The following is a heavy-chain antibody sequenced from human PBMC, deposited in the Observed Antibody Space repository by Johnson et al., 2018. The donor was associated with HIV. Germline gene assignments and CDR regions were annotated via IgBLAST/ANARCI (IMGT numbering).Heavy chain of an antibody. Sequence: QVQLVESGGGLVQPGGSLRLSCAASGFTFTSYGMHWVRQAPGKGLEWVAGILYDGRNKYYADSVKGRFTISRDNSKNTLYLQMNSLRAEDTAIYYCAKEGYDYVWGSYRYTFGAFDIWGQGTMVTVSS. J-gene: IGHJ3*02. V-gene: IGHV3-30*19. CDR2: ILYDGRNK. CDR1: GFTFTSYG. CDR3: AKEGYDYVWGSYRYTFGAFDI. D-gene: IGHD3-16*02.